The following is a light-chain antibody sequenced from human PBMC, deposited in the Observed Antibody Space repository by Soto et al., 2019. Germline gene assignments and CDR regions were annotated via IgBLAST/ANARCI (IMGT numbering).Light chain of an antibody. Sequence: DIPMTHSPSPLSASVGDRDTITCPGSQSISSWLAWYQQKPGKAPKLLIYDASSLESGVPSRFSGSGSGTEFTLTISSLQPDDFATYYCQQYNSYRRTFGQGTKVDIK. CDR3: QQYNSYRRT. J-gene: IGKJ1*01. V-gene: IGKV1-5*01. CDR2: DAS. CDR1: QSISSW.